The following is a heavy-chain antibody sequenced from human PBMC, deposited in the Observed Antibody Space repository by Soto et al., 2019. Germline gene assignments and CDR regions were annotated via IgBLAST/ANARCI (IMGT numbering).Heavy chain of an antibody. J-gene: IGHJ4*02. D-gene: IGHD6-6*01. Sequence: PGGSLRLSCAASGFTFGIYAMSWVRQAPGKGLEWVSSISGSGGSIYYAHSVKGRFTISRDKTKNTLDLQMNSLRAEDTAVYHCARFVPKFSSTSRCFDFWGQGTLVPVSS. CDR2: ISGSGGSI. CDR3: ARFVPKFSSTSRCFDF. V-gene: IGHV3-23*01. CDR1: GFTFGIYA.